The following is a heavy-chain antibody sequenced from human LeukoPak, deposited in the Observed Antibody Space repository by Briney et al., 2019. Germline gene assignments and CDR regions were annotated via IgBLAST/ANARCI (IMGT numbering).Heavy chain of an antibody. V-gene: IGHV3-7*01. CDR3: ARAGGIQLWSLFDY. Sequence: PGGSLRLSCAASGSTFNSYWMTWVRQAPGKGLEWVANIKEDGSVKYYVDSVKGRFTISRDNAKNSLYLQMNSLRAVDTAVYYCARAGGIQLWSLFDYWGQGTLVTVSS. CDR1: GSTFNSYW. D-gene: IGHD5-18*01. CDR2: IKEDGSVK. J-gene: IGHJ4*02.